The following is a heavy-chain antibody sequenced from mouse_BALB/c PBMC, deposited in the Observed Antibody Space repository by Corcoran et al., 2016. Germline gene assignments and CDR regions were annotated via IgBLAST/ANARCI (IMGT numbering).Heavy chain of an antibody. CDR1: GYTFTSYV. CDR3: ARDLFAY. V-gene: IGHV1S136*01. CDR2: INPYNDGT. J-gene: IGHJ3*01. Sequence: EVHMQQSGPELVQPGALVKLSCKATGYTFTSYVMHWVKQKPGQGLEWIGYINPYNDGTKYNEKFKGKATLTSDKSSSTAYMELSSLTSEDSAVYYCARDLFAYWGQGTLVIVSA.